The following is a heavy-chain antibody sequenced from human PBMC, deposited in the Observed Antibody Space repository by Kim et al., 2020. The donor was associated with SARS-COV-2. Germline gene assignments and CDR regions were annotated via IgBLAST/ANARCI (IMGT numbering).Heavy chain of an antibody. CDR1: GFTFSSYG. V-gene: IGHV3-30*18. CDR2: ISYDGSNK. Sequence: GGSLRLSCAASGFTFSSYGMHWVRQAPGKGLEWVAVISYDGSNKYYADSVKGRFTISRDNSKNTLYLQMNSLRAEDTAVYYCAKEGRPSITMIVVVIYFDYWGQGTLVTVSS. CDR3: AKEGRPSITMIVVVIYFDY. D-gene: IGHD3-22*01. J-gene: IGHJ4*02.